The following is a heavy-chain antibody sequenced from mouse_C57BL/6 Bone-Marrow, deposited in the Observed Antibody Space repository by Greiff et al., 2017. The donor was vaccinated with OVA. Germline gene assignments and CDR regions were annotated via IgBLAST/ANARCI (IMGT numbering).Heavy chain of an antibody. J-gene: IGHJ2*01. CDR1: GFTFRDYG. CDR2: ISSGSSTF. V-gene: IGHV5-17*01. CDR3: ARNYYGKDYFDY. Sequence: EVKLMESGGGLVKPGGSLKLSCAASGFTFRDYGLHWVRQAPEQGLEWVAYISSGSSTFYYADTVKGRFTISRDNAKNTLFLQMTSLRSEDTAMYYCARNYYGKDYFDYWGQGTTLTVSS. D-gene: IGHD1-1*01.